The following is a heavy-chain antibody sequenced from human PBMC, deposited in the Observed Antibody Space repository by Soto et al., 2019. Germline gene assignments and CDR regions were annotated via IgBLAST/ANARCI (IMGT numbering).Heavy chain of an antibody. CDR3: ARRGLSNNDY. CDR1: GFSFSANA. D-gene: IGHD1-1*01. V-gene: IGHV3-23*01. J-gene: IGHJ4*02. CDR2: ILHIGDSA. Sequence: DVQFLESGGGLVQPGGSLRLSCVASGFSFSANAMTWVRQAPGKGLEWVASILHIGDSAYYADSVKGRFTISRDNSKRTLYLQMNSLRAEDTAVYYCARRGLSNNDYWGQGTLVTVSS.